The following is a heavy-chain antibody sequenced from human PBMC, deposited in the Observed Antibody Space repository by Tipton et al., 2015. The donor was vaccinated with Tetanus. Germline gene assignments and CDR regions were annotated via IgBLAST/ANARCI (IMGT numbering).Heavy chain of an antibody. D-gene: IGHD2-15*01. Sequence: TLSLTCTVSGGSISSSSYYWGWVRQPPGKGLEWIGKIYYSGITYYNPSLKSRLTISEDSSKNQFFLRINSVTAADTAVYYCTRHVVVAVPRWFDPWGQGTLVTVSS. CDR2: IYYSGIT. CDR1: GGSISSSSYY. V-gene: IGHV4-39*01. J-gene: IGHJ5*02. CDR3: TRHVVVAVPRWFDP.